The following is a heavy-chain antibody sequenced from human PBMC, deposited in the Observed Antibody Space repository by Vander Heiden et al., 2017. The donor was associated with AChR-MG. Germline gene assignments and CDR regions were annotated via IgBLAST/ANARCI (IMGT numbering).Heavy chain of an antibody. Sequence: QVQLVQSGAEVKTPGASVKVSCKASGYTFTSYRLRGVRQAPGQGLEWMGWISAYNGNTNYAQKLQGRVTMTTDTSTSTAYMELRSLRSDDTAVYYCARATLAYYYDSSGYPDAFDIWGQGTMVTVSS. J-gene: IGHJ3*02. CDR1: GYTFTSYR. CDR2: ISAYNGNT. V-gene: IGHV1-18*04. D-gene: IGHD3-22*01. CDR3: ARATLAYYYDSSGYPDAFDI.